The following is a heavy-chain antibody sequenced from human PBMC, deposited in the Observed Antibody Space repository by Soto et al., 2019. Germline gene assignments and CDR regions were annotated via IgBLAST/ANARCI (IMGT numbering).Heavy chain of an antibody. CDR1: GYTFINFF. CDR2: INPSGGAT. CDR3: ARSHCSGGSCYLGAFDI. D-gene: IGHD2-15*01. V-gene: IGHV1-46*01. J-gene: IGHJ3*02. Sequence: QVQLVQSGAEVQKPGASVKISCKASGYTFINFFIHWVRQAPGQGLEWVGIINPSGGATTYPQKVQGRVTMTRDTSTSTVDMDVSSLRFDDTAVYYCARSHCSGGSCYLGAFDIWGQGTMVTVSS.